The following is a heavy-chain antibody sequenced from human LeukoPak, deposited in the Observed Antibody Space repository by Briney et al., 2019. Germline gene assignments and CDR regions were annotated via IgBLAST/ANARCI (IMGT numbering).Heavy chain of an antibody. CDR2: ISGSGGST. V-gene: IGHV3-23*01. D-gene: IGHD2-15*01. Sequence: GGSLRLSCAASGFTFSSYAMSWVRQAPGKGLEWVSAISGSGGSTYYADSVKGRFTISRDNSKNTLYLQMSSLRAEDTAVYYCAKAGSYCSGGSCYSDHWGQGTQVTVSS. J-gene: IGHJ4*02. CDR3: AKAGSYCSGGSCYSDH. CDR1: GFTFSSYA.